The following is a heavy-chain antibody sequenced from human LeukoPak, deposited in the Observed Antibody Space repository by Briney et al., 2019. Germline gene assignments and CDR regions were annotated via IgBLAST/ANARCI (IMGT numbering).Heavy chain of an antibody. V-gene: IGHV3-48*01. CDR3: ARITGTTGDY. CDR2: ISSSSSTI. D-gene: IGHD1-7*01. CDR1: GFTFSSYS. J-gene: IGHJ4*02. Sequence: PGGSLRLSCAAYGFTFSSYSMNWVRQAPGKGLEWVSYISSSSSTIYYADSVKGRFTISRDNAKNSLYLQMNSLRAEDTAVYYCARITGTTGDYWGQGTLVTVSS.